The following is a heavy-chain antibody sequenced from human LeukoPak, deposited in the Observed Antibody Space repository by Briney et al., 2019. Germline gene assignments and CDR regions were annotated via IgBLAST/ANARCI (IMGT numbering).Heavy chain of an antibody. Sequence: GGSLRLSCAASGFTFSTYWMHWVRQVPGKGLVWVSRIEVDGSSTNYADSVKGRFTISRDNARNTLFLQMDSLRVEDTAVCYCVRGTSREYGYGGDDPYWGQGTLVIVSS. CDR3: VRGTSREYGYGGDDPY. J-gene: IGHJ4*02. CDR1: GFTFSTYW. V-gene: IGHV3-74*01. CDR2: IEVDGSST. D-gene: IGHD2-21*02.